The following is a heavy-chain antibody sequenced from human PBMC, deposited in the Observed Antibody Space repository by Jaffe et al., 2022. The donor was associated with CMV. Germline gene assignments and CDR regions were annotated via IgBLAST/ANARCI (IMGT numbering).Heavy chain of an antibody. Sequence: QVQLVQSGAEVKKPGASVKVSCKASGYTFTSYGISWVRQAPGQGLEWMGWISAYNGNTNYAQKLQGRVTMTTDTSTSTAYMELRSLRSDDTAVYYCAREGYDFWSGYYRDYYYYGMDVWGQGTTVTVSS. V-gene: IGHV1-18*01. D-gene: IGHD3-3*01. CDR2: ISAYNGNT. CDR3: AREGYDFWSGYYRDYYYYGMDV. CDR1: GYTFTSYG. J-gene: IGHJ6*02.